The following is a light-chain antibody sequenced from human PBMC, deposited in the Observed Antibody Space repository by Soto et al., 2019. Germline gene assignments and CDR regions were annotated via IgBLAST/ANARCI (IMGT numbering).Light chain of an antibody. Sequence: QSVLTQPASVSGSPGQSIIISCTGTSSDVGAYNYVSWYQQHPGKAPKLMIHEVSKRPSGVSNRFSGSKSGNTASLTISGLQAEDEADYYCSSYTSSSTPYVFGTGTQLTVL. V-gene: IGLV2-14*01. CDR3: SSYTSSSTPYV. CDR1: SSDVGAYNY. CDR2: EVS. J-gene: IGLJ1*01.